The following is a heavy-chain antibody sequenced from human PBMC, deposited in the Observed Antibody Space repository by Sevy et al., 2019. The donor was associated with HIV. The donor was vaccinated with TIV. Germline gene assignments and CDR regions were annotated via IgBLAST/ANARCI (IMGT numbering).Heavy chain of an antibody. D-gene: IGHD1-7*01. J-gene: IGHJ6*02. Sequence: ASVKVSCKASGYTCTDDYLHWVRRVPGLGLEWMGRVYPNSGGTNYARKFQGRVTMTRDTSISTAYMELSRLRFDDTAVYYCARDGGGGTTNSGMDVWGQGTTVTVSS. CDR2: VYPNSGGT. CDR1: GYTCTDDY. CDR3: ARDGGGGTTNSGMDV. V-gene: IGHV1-2*06.